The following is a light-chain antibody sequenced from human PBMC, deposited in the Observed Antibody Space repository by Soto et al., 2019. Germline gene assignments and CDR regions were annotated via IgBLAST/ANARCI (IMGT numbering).Light chain of an antibody. V-gene: IGKV4-1*01. CDR2: WAS. Sequence: DIVMTQSPDSLAVSLGEMATLDGKSSLTFLYGGNDMNYLAWYQQKRGPSPKVIMYWASTREAGVPDRVSGSGSGTHFTLTISSLQAEDVAGDYCRQYDITPHTFGQGTKLEIK. CDR3: RQYDITPHT. J-gene: IGKJ2*01. CDR1: LTFLYGGNDMNY.